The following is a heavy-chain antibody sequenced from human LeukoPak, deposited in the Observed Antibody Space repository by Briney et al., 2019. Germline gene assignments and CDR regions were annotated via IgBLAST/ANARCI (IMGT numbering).Heavy chain of an antibody. Sequence: PSETLSLTCTVSGASFSSGDQYWNWIRQSPGKGLEWIGSIYPSGMLYNNPSLESRVTISIDTSKNQFSLNLNSVTAADTAVYFCSRGLDSRKLGYWGQGTLVTVSS. J-gene: IGHJ4*02. CDR1: GASFSSGDQY. D-gene: IGHD3-22*01. CDR2: IYPSGML. CDR3: SRGLDSRKLGY. V-gene: IGHV4-31*03.